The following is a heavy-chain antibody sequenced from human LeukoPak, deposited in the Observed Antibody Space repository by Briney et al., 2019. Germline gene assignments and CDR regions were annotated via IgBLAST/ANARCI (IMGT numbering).Heavy chain of an antibody. CDR1: GGSFSGYY. D-gene: IGHD5-12*01. Sequence: SETLSLTCAVCGGSFSGYYWSWIRQPPGKGLEWIGEINHSGSTNYNPSLKSRVTISVDTSKNQFSLKLSSVTAADTAVYYCARRRGYLDYWGQGTLVTVSS. V-gene: IGHV4-34*01. CDR2: INHSGST. CDR3: ARRRGYLDY. J-gene: IGHJ4*02.